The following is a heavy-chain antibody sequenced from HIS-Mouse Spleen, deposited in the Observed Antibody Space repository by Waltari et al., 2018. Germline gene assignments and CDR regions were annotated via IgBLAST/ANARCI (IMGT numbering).Heavy chain of an antibody. V-gene: IGHV3-30*18. Sequence: QVQLVESGGGVVQPGRSRRLSCAASGCTFSRYGIHWVRQAPGKGLEWVAVISYDGSNKYYADSVKGRFTISRDNSKNTLYLQMNSLRAEDTAVYYCAKDKHHAFDYWGQGTLVTVSS. J-gene: IGHJ4*02. CDR2: ISYDGSNK. CDR1: GCTFSRYG. CDR3: AKDKHHAFDY.